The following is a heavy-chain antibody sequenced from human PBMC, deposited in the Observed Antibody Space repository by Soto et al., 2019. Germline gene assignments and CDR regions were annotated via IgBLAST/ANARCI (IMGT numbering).Heavy chain of an antibody. CDR1: GFTFSTYG. D-gene: IGHD2-15*01. V-gene: IGHV3-30*18. Sequence: PGGSLRLSCTASGFTFSTYGMHWVRQAPGKGLEWVAVITYDGSTKYYADSVKGRFTISRDNSKNTLYLQMNSLRAGDTAVYYCAKGRRRCRAASSRGGFDHWGQGTLVTVSS. J-gene: IGHJ4*02. CDR3: AKGRRRCRAASSRGGFDH. CDR2: ITYDGSTK.